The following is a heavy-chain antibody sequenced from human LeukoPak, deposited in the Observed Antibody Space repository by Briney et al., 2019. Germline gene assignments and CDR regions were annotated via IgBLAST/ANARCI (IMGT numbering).Heavy chain of an antibody. J-gene: IGHJ2*01. CDR1: GGTFSSYA. V-gene: IGHV1-69*04. D-gene: IGHD4-17*01. Sequence: GASVKVSCKGSGGTFSSYAISWVRQAPGQGLEWMGRIIPILGIANYAQKFQGRVTITADKSTSTAYMELSSLRSEDTAVYYCARDWDDYGDYWYFDLWGRGTLVTVSS. CDR3: ARDWDDYGDYWYFDL. CDR2: IIPILGIA.